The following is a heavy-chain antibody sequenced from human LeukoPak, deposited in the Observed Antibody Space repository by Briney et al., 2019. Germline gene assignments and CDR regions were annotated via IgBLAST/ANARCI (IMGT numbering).Heavy chain of an antibody. Sequence: GGSLRLSCAASGFTFSSYWMSWVRQAPGKGLEWVANIKQDGSEKYYVDSVKGRFTISRDNAKKSLYLQMNSLRGEDTAVYYCATDGSPFESWGQGTLVTVSS. CDR3: ATDGSPFES. D-gene: IGHD5-12*01. CDR1: GFTFSSYW. J-gene: IGHJ4*02. CDR2: IKQDGSEK. V-gene: IGHV3-7*01.